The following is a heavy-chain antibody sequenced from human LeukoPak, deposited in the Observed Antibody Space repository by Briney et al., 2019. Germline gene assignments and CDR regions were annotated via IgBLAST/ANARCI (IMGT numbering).Heavy chain of an antibody. CDR1: GGFPNLDYW. D-gene: IGHD6-19*01. J-gene: IGHJ4*02. CDR2: LRHYDGHT. Sequence: SETLSLTCDVSGGFPNLDYWWSWVRQRPGKGLEWIGELRHYDGHTKYNPSLKGRVTISMDKPRNHFSLTLTSVTAADTAIYYCASSIPIGWSPNTYWGQGTLVIVSS. V-gene: IGHV4/OR15-8*02. CDR3: ASSIPIGWSPNTY.